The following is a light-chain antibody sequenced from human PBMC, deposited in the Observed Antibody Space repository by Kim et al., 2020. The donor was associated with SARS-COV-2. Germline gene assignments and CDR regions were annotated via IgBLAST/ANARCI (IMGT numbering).Light chain of an antibody. Sequence: VSLGHSVTLSCRASQSIDSDLAWYQQKPGQPPSLLIYDSSTRAPGIPARFRGSGSGTEFTLTINSLLSDDLAVYYCQHYNELPPWTFGRGTKLEI. CDR1: QSIDSD. J-gene: IGKJ1*01. CDR2: DSS. CDR3: QHYNELPPWT. V-gene: IGKV3-15*01.